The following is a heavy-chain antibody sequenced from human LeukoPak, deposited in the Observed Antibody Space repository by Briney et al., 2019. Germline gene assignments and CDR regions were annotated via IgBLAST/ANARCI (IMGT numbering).Heavy chain of an antibody. V-gene: IGHV4-34*01. Sequence: PSETLSLTCAVYGGSFSGYYWSWIRQPPGKGLEWIGEINHSGSTNHNPSLKSRVTISADTSKNQFSLKLSSVTAADTAVYYCASSDDILTGYYKGLDNWGQGTLVTVSS. J-gene: IGHJ4*02. CDR1: GGSFSGYY. CDR2: INHSGST. D-gene: IGHD3-9*01. CDR3: ASSDDILTGYYKGLDN.